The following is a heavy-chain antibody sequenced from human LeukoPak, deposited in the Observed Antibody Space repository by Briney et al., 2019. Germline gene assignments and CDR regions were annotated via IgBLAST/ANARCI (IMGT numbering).Heavy chain of an antibody. Sequence: SETLSLTCSVSGGSISSGSYYWSWIRQTAGEGLQWIGRIYTSGSTNYTPSLRSRVTISLDTSKNQFSLTLTSVTAADTAVYYCARESDSDGQDYYFYMDVWGKGTTVTVSS. CDR2: IYTSGST. CDR1: GGSISSGSYY. CDR3: ARESDSDGQDYYFYMDV. D-gene: IGHD2-15*01. J-gene: IGHJ6*03. V-gene: IGHV4-61*02.